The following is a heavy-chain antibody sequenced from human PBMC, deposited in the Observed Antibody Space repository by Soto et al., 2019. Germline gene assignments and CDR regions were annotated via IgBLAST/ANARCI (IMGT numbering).Heavy chain of an antibody. V-gene: IGHV2-5*02. D-gene: IGHD2-15*01. CDR2: IYWDDDK. Sequence: QITLKESGPTLVKPTQTLTLTCTFSGFSLSTSGVGVGWIRQPPGKALEWLALIYWDDDKRYSPSLKSRLTITKXPSNYQXXLTMPNMDPVDTATYYCAHRPSYCSGGSCYSGFDYWGQGTLVTVSS. CDR1: GFSLSTSGVG. CDR3: AHRPSYCSGGSCYSGFDY. J-gene: IGHJ4*02.